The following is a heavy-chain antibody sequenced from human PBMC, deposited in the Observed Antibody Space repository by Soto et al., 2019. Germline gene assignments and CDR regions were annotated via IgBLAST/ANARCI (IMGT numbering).Heavy chain of an antibody. CDR1: GGSFSGYQ. Sequence: QVQLQQWGAGLLKPSETLSLTCAVYGGSFSGYQWTWIRQTPEKGLEWIGEINDSGNINYNPSLKSRGTRLVDTAKQQSSLRLSSGAAAATAVYYGARGLILWFWELSRRGGSCYCMCVWGKGTTFTCSS. CDR2: INDSGNI. CDR3: ARGLILWFWELSRRGGSCYCMCV. J-gene: IGHJ6*03. V-gene: IGHV4-34*02. D-gene: IGHD3-10*01.